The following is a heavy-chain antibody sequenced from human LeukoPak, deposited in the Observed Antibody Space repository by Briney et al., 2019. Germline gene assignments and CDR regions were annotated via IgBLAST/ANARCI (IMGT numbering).Heavy chain of an antibody. J-gene: IGHJ6*02. CDR1: GDTFSSYA. Sequence: ASVKVSCKASGDTFSSYAISWVRQAPGQGLEWMGGIIPIFGTANYAQKFQGRVTITADESTSTAYMELSSLRSEDTAVYYCARGPFRGYYYYYGMDVWGQGTTVTVSS. CDR3: ARGPFRGYYYYYGMDV. V-gene: IGHV1-69*13. D-gene: IGHD2-21*01. CDR2: IIPIFGTA.